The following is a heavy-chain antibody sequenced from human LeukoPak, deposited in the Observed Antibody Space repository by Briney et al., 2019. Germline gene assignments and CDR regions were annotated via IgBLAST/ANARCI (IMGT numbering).Heavy chain of an antibody. D-gene: IGHD3-10*01. Sequence: SETLSLTCAVSGGSISSYYWSWIRQRPGEGLEWVGYIYTSGSTTYNPSLKSRVSISADTSKNQISLKLSSVTAADTAVYYCARHRGCASPSDSFDIWGQGTMVTVSS. J-gene: IGHJ3*02. CDR3: ARHRGCASPSDSFDI. CDR2: IYTSGST. V-gene: IGHV4-4*09. CDR1: GGSISSYY.